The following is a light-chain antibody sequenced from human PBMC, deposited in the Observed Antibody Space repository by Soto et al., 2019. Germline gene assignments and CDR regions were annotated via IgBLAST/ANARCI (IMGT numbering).Light chain of an antibody. Sequence: EIVLTQSPATLSLSPGERATLSCRASQSVSSYLAWYQQKPGQAPRLLIYDASNRATGIPARFSGSGSGTDFTNPISSLEPEDFAVYYCQQRSNWPPAITFGQGTRLEIK. CDR1: QSVSSY. V-gene: IGKV3-11*01. CDR2: DAS. J-gene: IGKJ5*01. CDR3: QQRSNWPPAIT.